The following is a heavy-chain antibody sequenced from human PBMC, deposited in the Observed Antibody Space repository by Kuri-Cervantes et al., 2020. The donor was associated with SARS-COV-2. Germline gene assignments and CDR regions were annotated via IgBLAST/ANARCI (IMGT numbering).Heavy chain of an antibody. CDR3: ARDSSGYYYYGMDV. J-gene: IGHJ6*02. CDR2: IYYSGST. CDR1: GGSISSYY. D-gene: IGHD3-3*01. Sequence: GSLRLSCTVSGGSISSYYWSWIRQPPRKGLEWIGYIYYSGSTNYNPSLKSRVTISVDTSKNQFSLKLSSVTAADTAVYYCARDSSGYYYYGMDVWGQGTTVTVSS. V-gene: IGHV4-59*01.